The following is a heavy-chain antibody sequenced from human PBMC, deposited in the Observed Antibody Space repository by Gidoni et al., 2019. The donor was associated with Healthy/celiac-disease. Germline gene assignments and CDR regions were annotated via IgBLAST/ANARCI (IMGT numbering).Heavy chain of an antibody. CDR3: ARIGYCSGGSCYSGYYYGMDV. V-gene: IGHV1-69*06. CDR2: IIPIFGTA. J-gene: IGHJ6*02. CDR1: GGTFSSSA. D-gene: IGHD2-15*01. Sequence: QVQLVQSGAEVKKPGSSVKVSCTASGGTFSSSAISWVRQAPGQGLEWMGGIIPIFGTANYAQKFQGRVTITADKSTSTAYMELSSLRSEDTAVYYCARIGYCSGGSCYSGYYYGMDVWGQGTTVTVSS.